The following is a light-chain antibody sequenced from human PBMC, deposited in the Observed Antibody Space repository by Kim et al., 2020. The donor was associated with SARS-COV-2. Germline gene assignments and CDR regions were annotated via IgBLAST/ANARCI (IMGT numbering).Light chain of an antibody. CDR1: QTVSDN. V-gene: IGKV3-15*01. Sequence: VSPRDIASLSSRSSQTVSDNLAWYQYKPGQATRLVIHGASTRDTGNPARFSGSGYGTEFTLTISSLQSEDFAVYYCQQYNDWPPLTFGQGTKLEI. CDR3: QQYNDWPPLT. J-gene: IGKJ2*01. CDR2: GAS.